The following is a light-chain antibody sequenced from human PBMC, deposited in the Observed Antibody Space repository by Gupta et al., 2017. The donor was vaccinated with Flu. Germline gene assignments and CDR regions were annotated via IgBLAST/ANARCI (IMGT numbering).Light chain of an antibody. J-gene: IGKJ5*01. CDR2: DAS. CDR1: QSVSSY. CDR3: QQRSIWPPIT. Sequence: EIVLTQSPATLSLSPGERATLSCRASQSVSSYLAWYQKRPGQAPRLLIYDASNRATGSPARFSGSGSGTDFTLTISSLEPEDFAVYYCQQRSIWPPITFGQGTRLEIK. V-gene: IGKV3-11*01.